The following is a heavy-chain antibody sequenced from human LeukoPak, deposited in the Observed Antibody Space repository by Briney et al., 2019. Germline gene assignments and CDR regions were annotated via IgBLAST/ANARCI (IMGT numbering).Heavy chain of an antibody. V-gene: IGHV3-30*18. CDR1: GFTFSSYG. J-gene: IGHJ6*02. Sequence: PGGSLRLSCAASGFTFSSYGMQWVRQAPGKGLEWVAVISYDGSNKYYADSVKGRFTISRDNSKNTLYLQMNSLRAEDTAVYCCAKDQVYYYGMDVWGQGTTVTVSS. CDR2: ISYDGSNK. CDR3: AKDQVYYYGMDV.